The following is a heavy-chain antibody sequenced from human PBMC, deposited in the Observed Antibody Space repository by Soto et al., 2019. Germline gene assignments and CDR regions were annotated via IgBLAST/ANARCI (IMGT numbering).Heavy chain of an antibody. D-gene: IGHD3-16*01. CDR3: ARGGEAEYFQH. Sequence: QVQLVQSGAEVKKPGSSVKVSCKASGGTFSSYTISWVRQAPGQGLEWMGRIIPILGIANYAQKFQGRVTITADKSTSTAYRELNSLRSEDTAVYYCARGGEAEYFQHWGQGTLVTVSS. J-gene: IGHJ1*01. CDR1: GGTFSSYT. CDR2: IIPILGIA. V-gene: IGHV1-69*02.